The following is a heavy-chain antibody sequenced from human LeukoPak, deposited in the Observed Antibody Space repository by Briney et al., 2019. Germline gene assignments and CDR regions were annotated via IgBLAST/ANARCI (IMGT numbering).Heavy chain of an antibody. D-gene: IGHD5-18*01. V-gene: IGHV3-48*02. CDR3: ARVYSYGYEDY. J-gene: IGHJ4*02. Sequence: GGSLRLSCAASGFTFSSYSMNWVRQAPGKGLEWVSYISSSSSTIYYADSVKGRFTISRDNAKNSLYLQINSLRDEDTAVYYCARVYSYGYEDYWGQGTLVTVSS. CDR2: ISSSSSTI. CDR1: GFTFSSYS.